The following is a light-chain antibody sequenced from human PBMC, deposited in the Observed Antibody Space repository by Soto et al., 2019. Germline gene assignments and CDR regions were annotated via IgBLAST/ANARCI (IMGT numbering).Light chain of an antibody. CDR3: RSYADSTSVV. J-gene: IGLJ2*01. Sequence: QSVLTQPASVSGSPGQSITISCTGTSSDVGSYNFVSWYQQHPGKAPKFIIYEVSKRPSGVSNRFSGSKSGSTASLTISGLQAEDEADYYCRSYADSTSVVFGGGTQLTVL. CDR2: EVS. CDR1: SSDVGSYNF. V-gene: IGLV2-23*02.